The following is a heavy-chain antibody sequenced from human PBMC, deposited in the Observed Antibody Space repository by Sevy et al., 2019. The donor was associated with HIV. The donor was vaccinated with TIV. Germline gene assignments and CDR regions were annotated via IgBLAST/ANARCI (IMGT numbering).Heavy chain of an antibody. V-gene: IGHV3-11*01. J-gene: IGHJ6*02. Sequence: GGSLRLSCAASGFTLSNHYTSWIRQAPGKGLEWISYFYDITTYIYYAHSVKGRFTISRDNAKNSLYLHMNSLRVEDTAVYYCARGHYGLDVWGHGTTVTVSS. CDR3: ARGHYGLDV. CDR1: GFTLSNHY. CDR2: FYDITTYI.